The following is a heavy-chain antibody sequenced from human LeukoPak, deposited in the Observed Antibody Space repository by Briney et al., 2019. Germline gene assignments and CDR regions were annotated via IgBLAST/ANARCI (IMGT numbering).Heavy chain of an antibody. V-gene: IGHV3-15*01. CDR1: GFTFSNAW. Sequence: GGSLRLSCAASGFTFSNAWMSWVRQAPGKGLEWVGRITSKTDGGTTDYAAPVKGRFTISRDDSKNTLYLQMNSLKTGDTAVYYCTRQSDYWGQGTLVAVSS. CDR3: TRQSDY. J-gene: IGHJ4*02. CDR2: ITSKTDGGTT.